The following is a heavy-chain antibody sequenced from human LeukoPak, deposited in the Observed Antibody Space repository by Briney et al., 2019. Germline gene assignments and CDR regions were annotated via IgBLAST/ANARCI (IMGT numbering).Heavy chain of an antibody. CDR3: ARTGLTGSGWYGAFDI. CDR2: INAGNGNT. V-gene: IGHV1-3*01. J-gene: IGHJ3*02. Sequence: GASVKVSCKASGYTFTSYAMHWVRQAPGQRLEWMGWINAGNGNTKYSQKFQGRVTITRDTSASTAYMELSSLRSEDTAVYYCARTGLTGSGWYGAFDIWGQGTMVTVSS. D-gene: IGHD6-19*01. CDR1: GYTFTSYA.